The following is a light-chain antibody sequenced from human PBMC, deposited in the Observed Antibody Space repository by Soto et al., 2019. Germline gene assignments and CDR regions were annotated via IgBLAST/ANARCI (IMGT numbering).Light chain of an antibody. CDR2: AAS. Sequence: DIQMTQSPSSVSASVGDIVTSTFRSRQGIISWLACYQQKPGKAPKLMISAASSLQSGVKSRFSGSGSGTDFTLTISSLQPEDFATYYCQQANSFPLTFGGGTKVDIK. V-gene: IGKV1D-12*01. CDR1: QGIISW. CDR3: QQANSFPLT. J-gene: IGKJ4*01.